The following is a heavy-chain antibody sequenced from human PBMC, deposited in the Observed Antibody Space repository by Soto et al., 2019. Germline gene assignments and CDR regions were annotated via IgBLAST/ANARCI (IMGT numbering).Heavy chain of an antibody. CDR3: ARGTKTLLRIFGVVNYFDY. CDR2: IYYSGST. D-gene: IGHD3-3*01. J-gene: IGHJ4*02. CDR1: GGSFSSYY. V-gene: IGHV4-59*01. Sequence: PSETLSLTCTVSGGSFSSYYWSWIRQPPGKGLEWIGYIYYSGSTNYNPSLKSRVTISVDTSKNQFSLKLSSVTAADTAVYYCARGTKTLLRIFGVVNYFDYWGQGTLVTVSS.